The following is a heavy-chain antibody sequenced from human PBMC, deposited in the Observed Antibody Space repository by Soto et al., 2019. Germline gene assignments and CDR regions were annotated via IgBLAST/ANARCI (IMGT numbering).Heavy chain of an antibody. CDR3: ARGSLDYGDYEAPFDY. CDR1: GFTFSSYW. CDR2: INSDGSST. Sequence: GGSLRLSCAASGFTFSSYWMHWVRQAPGKGLVWVSRINSDGSSTSYADSVKGRFTISRDNAKNTLYLQMNSLRAEDTAVYYCARGSLDYGDYEAPFDYWGQGTLVTVSS. D-gene: IGHD4-17*01. V-gene: IGHV3-74*01. J-gene: IGHJ4*02.